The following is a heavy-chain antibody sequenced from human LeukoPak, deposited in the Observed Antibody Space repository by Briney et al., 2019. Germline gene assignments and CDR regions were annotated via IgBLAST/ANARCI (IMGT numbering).Heavy chain of an antibody. CDR1: GYSISSGYY. CDR2: FYHRGST. CDR3: ARNILGDYGYYYYYYMDV. D-gene: IGHD4-17*01. V-gene: IGHV4-38-2*02. Sequence: SETLSLTCTVSGYSISSGYYWGWIRQPPGKGLEWIGRFYHRGSTYYNVSLKSRVTISVDTSKNQFSLKLSSVTAADTAVYYCARNILGDYGYYYYYYMDVWGKGTTVTISS. J-gene: IGHJ6*03.